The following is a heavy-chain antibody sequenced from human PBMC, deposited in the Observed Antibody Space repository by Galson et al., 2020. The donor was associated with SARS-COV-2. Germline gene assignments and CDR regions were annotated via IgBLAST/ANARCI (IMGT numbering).Heavy chain of an antibody. V-gene: IGHV1-69*13. D-gene: IGHD2-21*01. J-gene: IGHJ3*02. CDR3: ARWVGEDDAFDI. CDR1: GGTFSSYA. CDR2: LIPIFGTA. Sequence: SVKVSCKASGGTFSSYAISWVRQAPGQGLARPGALIPIFGTANYAQKFQGRVTITADESTSTAYMELSSLRSEDTAVYYCARWVGEDDAFDIWGQGTMVTVSS.